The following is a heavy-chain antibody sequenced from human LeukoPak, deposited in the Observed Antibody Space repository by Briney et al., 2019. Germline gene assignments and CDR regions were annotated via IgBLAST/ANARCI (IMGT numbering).Heavy chain of an antibody. D-gene: IGHD2-8*01. CDR2: IYPGDSDT. J-gene: IGHJ4*02. CDR3: ARRAQNCTNGVCYSYYFDY. CDR1: GYIFTSYW. V-gene: IGHV5-51*01. Sequence: GESLKISCKGSGYIFTSYWIGWVRQLPGKGLEWMGIIYPGDSDTRYSPSFQGQVTISADKSISTAYLQWSSLKASDTAMYYCARRAQNCTNGVCYSYYFDYWGQGTLVTVSS.